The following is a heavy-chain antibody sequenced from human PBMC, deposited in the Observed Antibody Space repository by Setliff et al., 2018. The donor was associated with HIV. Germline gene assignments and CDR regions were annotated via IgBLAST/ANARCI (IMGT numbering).Heavy chain of an antibody. CDR2: IFSSGST. CDR1: GDSVSSYS. D-gene: IGHD3-10*01. V-gene: IGHV4-4*09. J-gene: IGHJ5*02. Sequence: SETLSLTCTVSGDSVSSYSWNWIRQSPGGGLEWIGFIFSSGSTKYNPSLQSRVTMSIDTSKNQFSLRLTSVTAADTAVYYCARRIDDSGSFPDKNWFDTWGQGSLVTAPQ. CDR3: ARRIDDSGSFPDKNWFDT.